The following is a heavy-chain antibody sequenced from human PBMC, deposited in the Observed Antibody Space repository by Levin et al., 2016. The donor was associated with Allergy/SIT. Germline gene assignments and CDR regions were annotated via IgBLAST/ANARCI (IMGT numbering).Heavy chain of an antibody. CDR2: INHSGST. V-gene: IGHV4-34*01. CDR3: ATYSGWNIDY. D-gene: IGHD6-19*01. Sequence: WIRQPPGKGLEWIGEINHSGSTNYNPSLKSRVTISVDTSKNQFSLKLSSVTAADTAVYYCATYSGWNIDYWGQGTLVTVSS. J-gene: IGHJ4*02.